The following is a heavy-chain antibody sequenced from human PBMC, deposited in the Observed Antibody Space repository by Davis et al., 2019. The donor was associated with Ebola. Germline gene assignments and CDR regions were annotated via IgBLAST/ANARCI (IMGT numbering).Heavy chain of an antibody. Sequence: ASVKVSCKASGYTFTSYGISWVRQAPGQGLEWMGWISAYNGNTNYAQKLQGRVTITADKSTSTVYIELSSLRSEDSAVYYCARALYYYDRSGYYYYGMDVWGQGTTVTVAS. J-gene: IGHJ6*02. V-gene: IGHV1-18*01. CDR1: GYTFTSYG. CDR2: ISAYNGNT. D-gene: IGHD3-22*01. CDR3: ARALYYYDRSGYYYYGMDV.